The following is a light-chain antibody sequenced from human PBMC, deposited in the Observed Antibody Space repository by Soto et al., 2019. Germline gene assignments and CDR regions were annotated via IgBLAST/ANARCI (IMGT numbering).Light chain of an antibody. CDR3: SSYVGSGARVV. CDR1: NSNIGSNP. CDR2: SNY. J-gene: IGLJ2*01. V-gene: IGLV1-44*01. Sequence: QSVLTQPPSASGTPGQRVTISCSGSNSNIGSNPVHWYQQFPGTAPKVLIYSNYQRPSGVPDRFSGSKSGTSASLAISGLQSEDEADYYCSSYVGSGARVVFGGGTKATVL.